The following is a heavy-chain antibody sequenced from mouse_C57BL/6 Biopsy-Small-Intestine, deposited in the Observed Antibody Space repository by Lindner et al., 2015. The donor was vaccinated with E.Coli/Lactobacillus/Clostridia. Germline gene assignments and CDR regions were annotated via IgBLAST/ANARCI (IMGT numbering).Heavy chain of an antibody. D-gene: IGHD2-5*01. V-gene: IGHV1-47*01. CDR3: ARGYYSNYYAMDY. CDR2: FHPYNDDT. J-gene: IGHJ4*01. Sequence: VQLQESGAELVKPGASVKMSCKTSGYTFTTYPIEWMKQNRGKSLEWIGNFHPYNDDTKYNEKFKGKATLTVEKSSTTVYLELSRLTSDDSGVYYCARGYYSNYYAMDYWGLGTSVTVSS. CDR1: GYTFTTYP.